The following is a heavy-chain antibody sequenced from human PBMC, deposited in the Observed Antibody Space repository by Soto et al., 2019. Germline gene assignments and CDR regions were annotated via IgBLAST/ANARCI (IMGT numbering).Heavy chain of an antibody. CDR2: IDPSDSYT. CDR1: GYSFTSYW. D-gene: IGHD6-13*01. J-gene: IGHJ6*04. V-gene: IGHV5-10-1*01. CDR3: ARHRRSSSRRDYGMDV. Sequence: GESLKISCKGSGYSFTSYWISWVRQMPGKGLEWMGRIDPSDSYTNYSPSFQGHVTISADKSISTAYLQWSSLKASDTAMYYCARHRRSSSRRDYGMDVWGKGTTVTVAS.